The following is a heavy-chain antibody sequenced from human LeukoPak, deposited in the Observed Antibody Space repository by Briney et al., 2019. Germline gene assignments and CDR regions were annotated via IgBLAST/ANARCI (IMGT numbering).Heavy chain of an antibody. J-gene: IGHJ4*02. CDR3: ARGGAYCGDDCWKPFDY. Sequence: SETLSLTCNVSSGSISSGTHYWSWVRQRPGKGLEWIGHIFHSGSTYYNPSLQSQSIISIDTSKNQFSLNLNSVTAADTAVYYCARGGAYCGDDCWKPFDYWGQGTLVTVSS. CDR2: IFHSGST. CDR1: SGSISSGTHY. V-gene: IGHV4-31*01. D-gene: IGHD2-21*02.